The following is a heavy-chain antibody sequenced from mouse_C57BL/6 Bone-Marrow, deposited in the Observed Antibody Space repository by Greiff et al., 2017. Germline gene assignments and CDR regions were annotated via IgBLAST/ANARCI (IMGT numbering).Heavy chain of an antibody. CDR2: IDPSDSET. CDR1: GYTFTSYW. V-gene: IGHV1-52*01. D-gene: IGHD1-1*01. J-gene: IGHJ1*03. Sequence: QVQLQQPGAELVRPGSSVKLSCKASGYTFTSYWMHWVKQRPIQGLEWIGNIDPSDSETHYNQKFKDKATLTVDKSSSTAYMQLSSLTSEDSAVYCCARSYYYGSSPWYFDVWGTGTTVTVSS. CDR3: ARSYYYGSSPWYFDV.